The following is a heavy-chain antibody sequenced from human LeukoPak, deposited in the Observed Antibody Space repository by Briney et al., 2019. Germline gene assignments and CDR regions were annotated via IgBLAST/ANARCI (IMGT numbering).Heavy chain of an antibody. J-gene: IGHJ4*02. CDR3: ARVDDRGHYYDSSGPRKLFDY. D-gene: IGHD3-22*01. V-gene: IGHV1-2*02. CDR1: GGTFSSYT. CDR2: INLNSGGT. Sequence: ASVKVSCKASGGTFSSYTITWVRQAPGQGLEWMGWINLNSGGTNYAQKFQGRVTMTRDTSISTAYMELSRLRSDDTAVYYCARVDDRGHYYDSSGPRKLFDYWGQGTLVTVSS.